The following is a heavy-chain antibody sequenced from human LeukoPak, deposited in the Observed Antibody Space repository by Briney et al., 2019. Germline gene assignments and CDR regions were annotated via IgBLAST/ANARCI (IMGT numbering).Heavy chain of an antibody. CDR2: ISSSGSTI. Sequence: GGCLRLSCAAAGFTFSDYYMGWVRQAGGGGLGWVSYISSSGSTIYYADSVKGRFTISRDNAKNSLYLQMNSLRAEDTAVYYCAKSGLNRFDYWGQGTLVTVSS. V-gene: IGHV3-11*01. CDR3: AKSGLNRFDY. CDR1: GFTFSDYY. D-gene: IGHD2-15*01. J-gene: IGHJ4*02.